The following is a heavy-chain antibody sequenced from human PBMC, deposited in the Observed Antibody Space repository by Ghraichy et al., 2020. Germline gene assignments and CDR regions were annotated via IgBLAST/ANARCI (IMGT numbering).Heavy chain of an antibody. J-gene: IGHJ4*02. CDR2: IKEDGSDK. D-gene: IGHD1-26*01. V-gene: IGHV3-7*01. Sequence: GGSLRLSCVASGFTFSNYWMSWVRQAPGKGLEWVANIKEDGSDKYYVDSVKGRFTISRDNAKNSVYLRMDSLRVEDTAVYYCATWDNSGSHQGFDSWGQGTLVTVSS. CDR3: ATWDNSGSHQGFDS. CDR1: GFTFSNYW.